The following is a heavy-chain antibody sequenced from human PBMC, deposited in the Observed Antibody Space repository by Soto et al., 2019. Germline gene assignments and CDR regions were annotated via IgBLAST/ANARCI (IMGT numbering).Heavy chain of an antibody. CDR2: INSDGSST. CDR1: GFTFSSYW. J-gene: IGHJ4*02. D-gene: IGHD2-21*02. Sequence: PGGSLRLSCAASGFTFSSYWMHWVRQAPGKGLVWVSRINSDGSSTSYADSVKGRFTISRDNAKNTLYLQMNSLRAEDTAVYYCARSRRLQNYYFDYWGQGTLVTVSS. V-gene: IGHV3-74*01. CDR3: ARSRRLQNYYFDY.